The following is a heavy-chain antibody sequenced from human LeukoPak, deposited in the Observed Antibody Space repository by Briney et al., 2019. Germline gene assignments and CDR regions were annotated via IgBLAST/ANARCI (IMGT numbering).Heavy chain of an antibody. CDR1: GFTFSSYA. V-gene: IGHV3-23*01. Sequence: GGSLRLSCAASGFTFSSYAMSWVRQAPGKGLEWVSAISGSGGSTYYADSVKGRFTISRDNAKNSLYLQMNSLRAEDTAVYYCARDGTSRGDYWGQGTLVTVSS. J-gene: IGHJ4*02. CDR3: ARDGTSRGDY. D-gene: IGHD4-23*01. CDR2: ISGSGGST.